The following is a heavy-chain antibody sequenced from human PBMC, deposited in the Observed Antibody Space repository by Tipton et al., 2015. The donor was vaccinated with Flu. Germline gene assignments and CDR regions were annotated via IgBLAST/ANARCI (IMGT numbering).Heavy chain of an antibody. V-gene: IGHV4-39*07. Sequence: GLVKPSETLSLTCTVSGGSISSSSYYWGWIRQPPGKGLEWIGSIYYSGSTYYNPSLKSRVTISVDTSKNQFSLKLSSVTAADTAVYYCARTRGYDAFDIWGQGTMVTVSS. J-gene: IGHJ3*02. CDR1: GGSISSSSYY. CDR2: IYYSGST. D-gene: IGHD5-12*01. CDR3: ARTRGYDAFDI.